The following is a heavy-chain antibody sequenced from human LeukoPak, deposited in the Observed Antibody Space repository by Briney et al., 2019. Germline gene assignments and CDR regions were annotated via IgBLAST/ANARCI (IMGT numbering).Heavy chain of an antibody. CDR1: GGSISSYY. CDR2: IYTSGST. V-gene: IGHV4-4*07. Sequence: PSETLSLTCTVSGGSISSYYWSWIRQPAGKGLEWIGRIYTSGSTNYNPSLKSRVTMSVDTSKNQFSLKLSSVTAADTAVYYCARDGRGWYLPKYYYYYMDVWGKGTTVTISS. J-gene: IGHJ6*03. CDR3: ARDGRGWYLPKYYYYYMDV. D-gene: IGHD6-19*01.